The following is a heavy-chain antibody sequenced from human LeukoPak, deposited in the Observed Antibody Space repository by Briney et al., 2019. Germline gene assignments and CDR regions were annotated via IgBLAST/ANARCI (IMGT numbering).Heavy chain of an antibody. CDR1: GFTLSSYG. CDR2: IWEDGSNK. V-gene: IGHV3-33*01. J-gene: IGHJ5*02. D-gene: IGHD2/OR15-2a*01. Sequence: GSLRLSRAAAGFTLSSYGLQWVRQAPSKGAEGGAGIWEDGSNKYYADSVKGRFTISRDNSKNTLYLQMNSLRAEDTAVYYCARDRAGQRYFLYNWFDPWGQGTLVTVSS. CDR3: ARDRAGQRYFLYNWFDP.